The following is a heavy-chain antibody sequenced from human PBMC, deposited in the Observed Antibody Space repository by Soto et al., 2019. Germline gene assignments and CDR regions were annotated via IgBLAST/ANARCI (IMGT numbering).Heavy chain of an antibody. CDR1: GYTFTSYY. J-gene: IGHJ4*02. Sequence: ASVKVSCKASGYTFTSYYMHWVRQAPGQGLEWMGIINPSGGSTSYAQKFQGRVTMTRDTSTSTVYMELRSMRSDDTALYYCAREYYYDSSANYYFDYSGQGTPVTVSS. V-gene: IGHV1-46*01. CDR2: INPSGGST. D-gene: IGHD3-22*01. CDR3: AREYYYDSSANYYFDY.